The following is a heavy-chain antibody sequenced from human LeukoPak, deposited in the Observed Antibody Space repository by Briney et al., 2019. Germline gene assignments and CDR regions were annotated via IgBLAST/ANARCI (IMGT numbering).Heavy chain of an antibody. D-gene: IGHD3-22*01. CDR2: SASGP. Sequence: GGSLRLSCAASGFTFSRLAMTWVRQAPGKGLEWVSTSASGPYYADAVRGRFTISRDNSRNTLSLQMDSLRAEDTAVYYCAKDHESDGYPCLDHWGLGTLVTVSS. CDR1: GFTFSRLA. J-gene: IGHJ4*02. CDR3: AKDHESDGYPCLDH. V-gene: IGHV3-23*01.